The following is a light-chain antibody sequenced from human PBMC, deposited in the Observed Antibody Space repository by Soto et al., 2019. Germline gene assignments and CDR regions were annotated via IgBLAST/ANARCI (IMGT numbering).Light chain of an antibody. CDR1: QSISSY. CDR2: AAS. V-gene: IGKV1-39*01. CDR3: QQSYSTWWT. Sequence: MTQSPSSLSASVGDRVTITCRASQSISSYLNWYQQKPGKAPKLLIYAASSLQSGVPSRFSGSGSGTDFTLTISSLQPEDFATYYCQQSYSTWWTFGQGTKVEIK. J-gene: IGKJ1*01.